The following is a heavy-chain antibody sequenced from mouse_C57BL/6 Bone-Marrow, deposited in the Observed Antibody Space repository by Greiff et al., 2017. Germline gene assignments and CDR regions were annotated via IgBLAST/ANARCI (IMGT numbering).Heavy chain of an antibody. CDR2: ISGGGGNT. V-gene: IGHV5-9*01. CDR3: ARRYYYAMDY. CDR1: GFTFSSYT. J-gene: IGHJ4*01. Sequence: EVNVVESGGGLVKPGGSLKLSCAASGFTFSSYTMSWVRQTPEKRLEWVATISGGGGNTYYPDSVKGRFTISRDNAKNTLYLQMSSLRSEDTALYYCARRYYYAMDYWGQGTSVTVSS.